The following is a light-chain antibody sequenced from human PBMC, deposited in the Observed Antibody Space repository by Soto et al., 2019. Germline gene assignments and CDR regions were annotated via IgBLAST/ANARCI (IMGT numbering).Light chain of an antibody. Sequence: EIVLTQSPGTLSLSPGERATLYCRASQSVSSSYLAWYQQKPGRAPRLLIYGASSRATGIPDRFSGSGSGTDFTLTISRLEPEDFAVYYCQQYGSSPWTFGQGTKVDI. J-gene: IGKJ1*01. V-gene: IGKV3-20*01. CDR2: GAS. CDR1: QSVSSSY. CDR3: QQYGSSPWT.